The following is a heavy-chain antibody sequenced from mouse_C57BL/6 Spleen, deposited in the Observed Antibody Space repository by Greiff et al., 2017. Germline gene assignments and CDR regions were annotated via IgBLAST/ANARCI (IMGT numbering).Heavy chain of an antibody. Sequence: EVKVVESGGDLVKPGGSLKLSCAASGFTFSSYGMSWVRQTPDKRLEWVATISSGGSYTYYPASVKGRFPISRDNAKNTLYLQMSSLKSEDTAMYYCARSLYDYDGEGAMDYWGQGTSVTVSS. J-gene: IGHJ4*01. CDR2: ISSGGSYT. CDR1: GFTFSSYG. D-gene: IGHD2-4*01. CDR3: ARSLYDYDGEGAMDY. V-gene: IGHV5-6*01.